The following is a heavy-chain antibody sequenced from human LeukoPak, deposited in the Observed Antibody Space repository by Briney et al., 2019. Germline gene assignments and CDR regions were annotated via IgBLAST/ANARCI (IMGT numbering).Heavy chain of an antibody. D-gene: IGHD2-21*02. CDR2: INHSGST. J-gene: IGHJ5*02. V-gene: IGHV4-34*01. CDR1: GGSFSGYY. Sequence: SETLSLTCAVYGGSFSGYYWSWIRQPPGKGLEWIGEINHSGSTNYNPSLKSRVAISVDTSKNQFSLKLSSVTAADTAVYYCANRGSVVTAMSGHWFDPWGQGTLVTVSS. CDR3: ANRGSVVTAMSGHWFDP.